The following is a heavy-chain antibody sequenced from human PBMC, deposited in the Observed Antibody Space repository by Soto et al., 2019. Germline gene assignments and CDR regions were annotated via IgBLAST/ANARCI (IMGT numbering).Heavy chain of an antibody. CDR3: ARRDYDSRGYYDLGY. CDR2: IISIFGTA. J-gene: IGHJ1*01. Sequence: QVQLVQSGAEVKKPGSSVKVSCKASGGTFSSYAISWVRQGPGQGLEWMGGIISIFGTANYAQKVQGRVTITADGSTSTAYMELSSLRSADTAVYYCARRDYDSRGYYDLGYWCQGTLVTVSS. D-gene: IGHD3-22*01. CDR1: GGTFSSYA. V-gene: IGHV1-69*12.